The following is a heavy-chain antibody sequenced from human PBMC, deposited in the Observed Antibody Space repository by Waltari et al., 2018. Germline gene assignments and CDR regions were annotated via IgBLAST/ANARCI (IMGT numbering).Heavy chain of an antibody. Sequence: QVQLQESGPGLVKPSETLSLPCAVSGYSISSGYYWGWIRQPPGKGLEWIGSIYQSGSTDYNPAIKSRVTISVDTSKNQCSLKLSSVTAADTAVYYCARHRFHYYDSSGYRNWFDPWGQGTLVTVSS. J-gene: IGHJ5*02. V-gene: IGHV4-38-2*01. CDR1: GYSISSGYY. CDR2: IYQSGST. D-gene: IGHD3-22*01. CDR3: ARHRFHYYDSSGYRNWFDP.